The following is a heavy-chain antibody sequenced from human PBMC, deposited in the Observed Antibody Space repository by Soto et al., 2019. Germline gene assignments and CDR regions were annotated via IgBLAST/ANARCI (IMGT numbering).Heavy chain of an antibody. CDR1: GFTFRAFD. CDR3: ARQASYWHGGGGWFDP. CDR2: IGTLHDA. J-gene: IGHJ5*02. D-gene: IGHD2-8*02. Sequence: EVQLVESGGGLVEPGGSLRLSCAASGFTFRAFDMHWVRQATGKGLEWVAAIGTLHDAYYPDSVKGRFTISRENAKNSLYLQMNSLRAGDTAVYYCARQASYWHGGGGWFDPWGQGTLVTVSS. V-gene: IGHV3-13*01.